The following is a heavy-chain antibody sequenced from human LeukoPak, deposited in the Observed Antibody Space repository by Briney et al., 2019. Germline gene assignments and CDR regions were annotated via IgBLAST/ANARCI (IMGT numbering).Heavy chain of an antibody. D-gene: IGHD5-18*01. CDR3: ARDSGYSYADDY. J-gene: IGHJ4*02. Sequence: PGGSLRLACAAYGFTFRSYAMQWVSQAPGEGLEWVAYITYNSGTIFYADSVKGRFTISRDNAKDSLYLQMSSLRDEDTAVYYCARDSGYSYADDYWGQGTLVTVSS. CDR2: ITYNSGTI. CDR1: GFTFRSYA. V-gene: IGHV3-48*02.